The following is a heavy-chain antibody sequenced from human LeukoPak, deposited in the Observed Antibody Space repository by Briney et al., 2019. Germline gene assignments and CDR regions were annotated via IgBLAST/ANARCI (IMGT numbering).Heavy chain of an antibody. D-gene: IGHD2-2*01. V-gene: IGHV3-7*01. CDR2: IKQDESEQ. Sequence: GRSLRLSCAASGFTFTNYAMHWVRQAPGKGLEWVANIKQDESEQYYVDSVKGRFTISRDNAKNSLYLQMNSLRAEDTAVYYCARDRCSSTSCSYDYWGQGTLVTVSS. J-gene: IGHJ4*02. CDR3: ARDRCSSTSCSYDY. CDR1: GFTFTNYA.